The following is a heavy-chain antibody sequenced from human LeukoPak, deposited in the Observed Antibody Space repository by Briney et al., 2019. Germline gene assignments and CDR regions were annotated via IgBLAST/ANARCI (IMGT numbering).Heavy chain of an antibody. CDR2: ISGSGYST. J-gene: IGHJ4*02. CDR1: GFTFTTYT. CDR3: ATDSSSWNIFDY. V-gene: IGHV3-23*01. D-gene: IGHD6-13*01. Sequence: GGSLRLSCAASGFTFTTYTMTWVRQAPGRGLEWISSISGSGYSTYYADSVKGRFTISRDNSKNTLHLQMNNLRAEGTAAYYCATDSSSWNIFDYWGQATLVTVSS.